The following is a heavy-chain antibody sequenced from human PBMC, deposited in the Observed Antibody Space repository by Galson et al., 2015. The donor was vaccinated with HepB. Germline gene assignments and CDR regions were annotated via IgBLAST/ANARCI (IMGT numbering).Heavy chain of an antibody. CDR3: ARGHTSPRYYYYYGMDV. V-gene: IGHV3-23*01. D-gene: IGHD2-2*02. CDR2: ISGSGGST. J-gene: IGHJ6*02. CDR1: GFTFSSYA. Sequence: SLRLSCAASGFTFSSYAMSWVRQAPGKGLEWVSAISGSGGSTYYADSVKGRFTISRDNSKNTLYLQMNSLRAEDTAVYYCARGHTSPRYYYYYGMDVWGQGTTVTVSS.